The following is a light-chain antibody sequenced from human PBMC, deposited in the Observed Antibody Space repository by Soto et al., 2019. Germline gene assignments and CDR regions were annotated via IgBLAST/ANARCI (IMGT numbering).Light chain of an antibody. CDR3: SSYTTSSTYV. CDR2: DVT. Sequence: QSALTQPASVSGSPGQSITISCTGTTSDVGGYNYLSWYQQHPGKAPKLLIYDVTSRPSGVSNRFSGSKSGNTASLTISGLQAEDEADYYCSSYTTSSTYVFGTGTKVTVL. CDR1: TSDVGGYNY. V-gene: IGLV2-14*03. J-gene: IGLJ1*01.